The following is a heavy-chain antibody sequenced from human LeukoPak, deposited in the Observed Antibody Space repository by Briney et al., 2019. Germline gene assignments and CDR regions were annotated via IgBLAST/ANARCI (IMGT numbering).Heavy chain of an antibody. CDR2: IIDVGGT. CDR1: GSTLTEHA. Sequence: GGSLRLSCAVSGSTLTEHAWSWVRQAPGEGLEWVSGIIDVGGTYYADSVKGRFTISRDNSKNTLYLQMNSLRAEDTAVYYCAKTARIAVAGITRPYFDYWGQGTLVTVSS. CDR3: AKTARIAVAGITRPYFDY. D-gene: IGHD6-19*01. J-gene: IGHJ4*02. V-gene: IGHV3-23*01.